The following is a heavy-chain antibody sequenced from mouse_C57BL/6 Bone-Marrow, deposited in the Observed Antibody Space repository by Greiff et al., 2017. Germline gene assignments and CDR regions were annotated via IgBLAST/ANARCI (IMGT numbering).Heavy chain of an antibody. V-gene: IGHV1-64*01. D-gene: IGHD1-1*01. CDR1: GYTFTSYW. Sequence: QVQLQQPGAELVKPGASVKLSCKASGYTFTSYWMHWVKQRPGQGLEWIGMIHPNSGSTNYNEKFKSKATLTVDKSSSTAYMQLSSLTSEDSAVYYCARPYYYGSSYPYYCDYWGQGTTLTVSS. J-gene: IGHJ2*01. CDR3: ARPYYYGSSYPYYCDY. CDR2: IHPNSGST.